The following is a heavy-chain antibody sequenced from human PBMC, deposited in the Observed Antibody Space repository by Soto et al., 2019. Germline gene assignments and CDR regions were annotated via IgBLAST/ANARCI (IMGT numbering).Heavy chain of an antibody. D-gene: IGHD3-22*01. J-gene: IGHJ4*02. CDR3: ARLPYYYESSGYYGGPNDY. Sequence: PETLSLTCTVSGGSISSSSYYWGWIRQPPGKGLEWIGSIYSSGSTYYNPSLKSRVTISVDTSKNQFSLKLSSVTAADTAVYYCARLPYYYESSGYYGGPNDYWGQGTLVTVSS. CDR2: IYSSGST. V-gene: IGHV4-39*01. CDR1: GGSISSSSYY.